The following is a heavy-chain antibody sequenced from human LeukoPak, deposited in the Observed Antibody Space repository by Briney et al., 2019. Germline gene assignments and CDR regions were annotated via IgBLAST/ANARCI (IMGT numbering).Heavy chain of an antibody. D-gene: IGHD2-2*01. Sequence: ASVKVSCKASGYTFTGYYMHWVRQAPGQGLEWMGWINPNSGDTSYAQKFQGRVTMTRDTSISTAYMELSRLRSDDTALYYCAREGYCSSTSCPIYYMDVWGKGTTVTVSS. V-gene: IGHV1-2*02. CDR2: INPNSGDT. J-gene: IGHJ6*03. CDR3: AREGYCSSTSCPIYYMDV. CDR1: GYTFTGYY.